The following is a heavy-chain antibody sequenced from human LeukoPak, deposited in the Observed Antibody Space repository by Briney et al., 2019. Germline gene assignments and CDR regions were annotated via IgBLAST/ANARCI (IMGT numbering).Heavy chain of an antibody. Sequence: GGSLRLSCAASGFTFSTYAMNWVRQAPGKGLEWVSSLSGRGDSTYYADSVKGRFTVSRDNSKNTLYLQMNSLRAEDTAVYYCAKGGDSVWGSDYWGQGTLVTVSS. CDR2: LSGRGDST. J-gene: IGHJ4*02. V-gene: IGHV3-23*01. CDR1: GFTFSTYA. D-gene: IGHD3-16*01. CDR3: AKGGDSVWGSDY.